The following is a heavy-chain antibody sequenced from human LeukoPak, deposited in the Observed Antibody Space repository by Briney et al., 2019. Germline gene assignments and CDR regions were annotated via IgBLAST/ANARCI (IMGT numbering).Heavy chain of an antibody. CDR3: AKRAPRTYYFDY. CDR2: INHSGST. CDR1: GGSFSGYY. V-gene: IGHV4-34*01. J-gene: IGHJ4*02. Sequence: KPSETLSLTCAVYGGSFSGYYWSWIRQPPGKGLEWIGEINHSGSTNYNPSLKSRVTISVDTSKNQFSLKLSSVAAADTAVYYCAKRAPRTYYFDYWGQGTLVTVSS.